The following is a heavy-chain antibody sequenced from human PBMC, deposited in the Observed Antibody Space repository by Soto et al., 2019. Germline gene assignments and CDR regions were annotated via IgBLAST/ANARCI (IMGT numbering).Heavy chain of an antibody. Sequence: EVQLLESGGGVVQPEGSLRLSCVASGFNFKKFAMAWVRQAAGEGLEWVSGISCCGGSASYADSVKGRFSIARDDSKNTVSLQLNSLRVEDTAQYYCAKADGQQWLIPHLDNWGQGTLVTVS. J-gene: IGHJ4*02. V-gene: IGHV3-23*01. D-gene: IGHD6-19*01. CDR2: ISCCGGSA. CDR1: GFNFKKFA. CDR3: AKADGQQWLIPHLDN.